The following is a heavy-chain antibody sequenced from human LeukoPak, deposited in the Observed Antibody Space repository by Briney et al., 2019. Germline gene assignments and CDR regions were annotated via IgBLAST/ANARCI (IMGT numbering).Heavy chain of an antibody. CDR3: ARLREIPVFGVVTKSTSYFDY. D-gene: IGHD3-3*01. CDR2: INWNGGTT. V-gene: IGHV3-20*04. J-gene: IGHJ4*02. Sequence: GGSLRLSCAASGFTFDDFGMSWVRQAPGKGLEWISGINWNGGTTTYADSVKGRFTISRDNAKNSLYLQMNSLRAEDTAVYYCARLREIPVFGVVTKSTSYFDYWGQGTLVTVSS. CDR1: GFTFDDFG.